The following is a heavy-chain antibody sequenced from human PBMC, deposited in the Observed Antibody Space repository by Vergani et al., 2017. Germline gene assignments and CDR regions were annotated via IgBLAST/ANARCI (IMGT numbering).Heavy chain of an antibody. D-gene: IGHD2/OR15-2a*01. Sequence: QVQLVESGGGVVQPGRSLRLSCAASGFTFNQYGMHWVRQAPGKGLEWVAVTWYDGNNKQYADSVKGRFTISRDNSKSTMYLQMNSLRDEDTGVYYCAIDLRLLSNRFDPWGQGTLVTVSS. CDR2: TWYDGNNK. CDR3: AIDLRLLSNRFDP. J-gene: IGHJ5*02. V-gene: IGHV3-33*01. CDR1: GFTFNQYG.